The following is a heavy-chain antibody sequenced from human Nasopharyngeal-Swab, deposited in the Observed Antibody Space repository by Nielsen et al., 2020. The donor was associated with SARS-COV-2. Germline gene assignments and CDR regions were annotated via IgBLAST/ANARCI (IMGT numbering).Heavy chain of an antibody. CDR2: ISSSSSTI. Sequence: GEFLKISCAASGFTFSSYSMNWVRQAPGKGLEWVSYISSSSSTIYYADSVKGRFTISRDNAKNSLYLQTNSLRDEDTAVYYCARDGYSSSWYAFDIWGQGTMVTVSS. CDR3: ARDGYSSSWYAFDI. CDR1: GFTFSSYS. D-gene: IGHD6-6*01. J-gene: IGHJ3*02. V-gene: IGHV3-48*02.